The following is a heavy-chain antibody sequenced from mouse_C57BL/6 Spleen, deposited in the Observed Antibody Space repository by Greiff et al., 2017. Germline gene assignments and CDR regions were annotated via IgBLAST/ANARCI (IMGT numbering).Heavy chain of an antibody. CDR3: ASYYYGSSYYYAMDY. CDR2: IHPNSGST. Sequence: QVQLQQPGAELVKPGASVKLSCKASGSTFTSYWMHWVKQRPGQGLEWIGMIHPNSGSTNYNEKFKGKATFTADTSSNTAYRQLSSQTTEDSAIYYCASYYYGSSYYYAMDYWGQGTSVTVSS. V-gene: IGHV1-64*01. CDR1: GSTFTSYW. D-gene: IGHD1-1*01. J-gene: IGHJ4*01.